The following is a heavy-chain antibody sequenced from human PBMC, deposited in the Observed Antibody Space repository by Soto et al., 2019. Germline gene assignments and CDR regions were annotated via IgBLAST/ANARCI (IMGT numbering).Heavy chain of an antibody. CDR1: GGTFSSYA. CDR2: IIPIFGTA. Sequence: SVKVSCKASGGTFSSYAISWVRQAPGQGLEWMGGIIPIFGTANYAQKFQGRVTITADESTSTAYMELSSLRSEDTAVYYCARQNYYGSGSYYIDYYYYGMDVWGQGTTVTV. CDR3: ARQNYYGSGSYYIDYYYYGMDV. J-gene: IGHJ6*02. V-gene: IGHV1-69*13. D-gene: IGHD3-10*01.